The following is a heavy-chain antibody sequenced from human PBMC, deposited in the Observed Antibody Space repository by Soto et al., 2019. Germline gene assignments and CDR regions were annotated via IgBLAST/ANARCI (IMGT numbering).Heavy chain of an antibody. D-gene: IGHD1-26*01. CDR2: IIPIFGTA. CDR3: AREGGGSYPEGTGHYYYYGMEV. V-gene: IGHV1-69*13. J-gene: IGHJ6*01. Sequence: SVKVSCKASGCTFSSYAISWVRQAPGQGLEWMGGIIPIFGTANYAQKFQGRVTITADESTSTAYMELSSLRSEDAAVYYCAREGGGSYPEGTGHYYYYGMEVWGQGTTVTVSS. CDR1: GCTFSSYA.